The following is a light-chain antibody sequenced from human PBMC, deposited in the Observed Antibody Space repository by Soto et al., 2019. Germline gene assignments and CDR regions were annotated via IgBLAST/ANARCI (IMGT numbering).Light chain of an antibody. V-gene: IGKV1-39*01. Sequence: IQMTQSPSSLSASVGDRVTITCRASQSISRNLNWYQQKPGKAPELLIYTASNLQSGVPSRFSGSGSGTDFALTISILQPEDSAVYYCQQSHSSPLSFGGGTKVEIK. CDR2: TAS. CDR3: QQSHSSPLS. CDR1: QSISRN. J-gene: IGKJ4*01.